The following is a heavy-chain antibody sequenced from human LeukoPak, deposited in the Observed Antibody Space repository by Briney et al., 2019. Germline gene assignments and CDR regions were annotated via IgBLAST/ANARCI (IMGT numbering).Heavy chain of an antibody. CDR2: ITGSGANT. CDR1: GFIFSNYA. CDR3: AKTDPNDYVWGSYRGPFDY. V-gene: IGHV3-23*01. D-gene: IGHD3-16*02. J-gene: IGHJ4*02. Sequence: GGSLRLSCAASGFIFSNYAMRWVRQAPGQGLEWVAGITGSGANTYYADSVKGRFTISRDNSRNTLSLQMNSLRAEDTAMYYCAKTDPNDYVWGSYRGPFDYWGQGTLVTVSS.